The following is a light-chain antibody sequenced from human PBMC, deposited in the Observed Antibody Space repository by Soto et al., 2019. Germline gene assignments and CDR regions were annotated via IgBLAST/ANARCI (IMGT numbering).Light chain of an antibody. V-gene: IGLV2-14*03. Sequence: QSALTQPASVSGSPGQSITISCTGTSSDVGGYNYVSWYQQHPGKAPKVMIYDVSNRPSGVSNRFSGSKSGNTASLTISGLQAEDERDYYFHSYTSSSPYVFGTGTKLTVL. CDR2: DVS. CDR3: HSYTSSSPYV. CDR1: SSDVGGYNY. J-gene: IGLJ1*01.